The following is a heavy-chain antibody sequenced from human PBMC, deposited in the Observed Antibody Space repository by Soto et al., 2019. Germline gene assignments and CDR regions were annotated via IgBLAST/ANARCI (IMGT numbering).Heavy chain of an antibody. CDR1: GFIFRTYS. D-gene: IGHD2-15*01. J-gene: IGHJ4*02. V-gene: IGHV3-48*02. Sequence: EVQLVESGGGFKQPGGSLRFSCAASGFIFRTYSMNWVRQVPGKGLEWISYISESSRTIFYADSVRGRFTVSRDNANSSLYLQMVSLRDEDTAIYYCARGLSWRRGPFDFWGQGTLVTVSS. CDR2: ISESSRTI. CDR3: ARGLSWRRGPFDF.